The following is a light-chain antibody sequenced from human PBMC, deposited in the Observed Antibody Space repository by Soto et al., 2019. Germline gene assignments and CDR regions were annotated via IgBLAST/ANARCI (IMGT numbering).Light chain of an antibody. Sequence: EIVMTQSPATLSVSPGERATLSCRASQSVSSNLAWYQQKPGQAPRLLIYGVSTRATGIPARFSGNGSGTEFTLTISSLQSEDFAVYSCQQYNNWPQTFGQGTKVEIK. CDR3: QQYNNWPQT. J-gene: IGKJ1*01. CDR2: GVS. CDR1: QSVSSN. V-gene: IGKV3-15*01.